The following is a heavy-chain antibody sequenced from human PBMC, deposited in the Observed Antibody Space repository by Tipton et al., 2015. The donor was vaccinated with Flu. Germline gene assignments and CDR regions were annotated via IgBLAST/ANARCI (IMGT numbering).Heavy chain of an antibody. D-gene: IGHD4-11*01. Sequence: TLSLTCSVSGSSIGGAYCWGWIRQPPRKGLQWIGNICPGSIYYNPSLKSRLTLSLDTSRIQFSLRLTSVTAADTAVYYCARRDYSNYVSQPKNWFDPWGQGTLVTVS. CDR3: ARRDYSNYVSQPKNWFDP. CDR1: GSSIGGAYC. J-gene: IGHJ5*02. CDR2: ICPGSI. V-gene: IGHV4-38-2*01.